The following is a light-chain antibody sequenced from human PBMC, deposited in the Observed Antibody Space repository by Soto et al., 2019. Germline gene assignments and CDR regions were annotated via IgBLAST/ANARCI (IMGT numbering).Light chain of an antibody. CDR1: QSLSSTY. J-gene: IGKJ4*01. CDR3: QQYGSLS. V-gene: IGKV3-20*01. Sequence: EIVLTQSPGTLSLSPGDRGTLSCRASQSLSSTYLAWYQQKPGQAPRLLIYGTSSRATGIPDRFSGSGSGTDFTLTISRLEPEDFAVYYCQQYGSLSFGGGTKVEIK. CDR2: GTS.